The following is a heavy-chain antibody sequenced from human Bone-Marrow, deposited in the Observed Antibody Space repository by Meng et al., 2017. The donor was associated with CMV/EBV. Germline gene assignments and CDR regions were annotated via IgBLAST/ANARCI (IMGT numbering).Heavy chain of an antibody. V-gene: IGHV3-30*02. CDR3: ARRHCGGNCFTYAMDV. J-gene: IGHJ6*02. D-gene: IGHD2-21*01. CDR1: GFTFSSYG. CDR2: IRYDGSNK. Sequence: GESLKISCAASGFTFSSYGMHWVRQAPGKGLEWVAFIRYDGSNKYYADSVKGRFTISRDNSKNTLYLQMNSLRAEDTAVYYCARRHCGGNCFTYAMDVWGQGTTVTVSS.